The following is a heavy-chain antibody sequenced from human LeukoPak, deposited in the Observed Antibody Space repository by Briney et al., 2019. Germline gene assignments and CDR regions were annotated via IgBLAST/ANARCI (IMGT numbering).Heavy chain of an antibody. J-gene: IGHJ2*01. Sequence: KPSETLSLTCTVSGGSISSYYWSWIRQPAGKGLEWIGRIYTSGSTNYNPSLKSRVTMSVDRSKNQFSLKLSSVTAADTAVYYCARGSDYGDPNWYFDLWGRGTLVTVSS. CDR2: IYTSGST. D-gene: IGHD4-17*01. CDR1: GGSISSYY. V-gene: IGHV4-4*07. CDR3: ARGSDYGDPNWYFDL.